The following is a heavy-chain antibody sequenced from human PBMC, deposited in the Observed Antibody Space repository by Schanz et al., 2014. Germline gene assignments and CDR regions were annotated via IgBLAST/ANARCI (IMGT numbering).Heavy chain of an antibody. D-gene: IGHD2-21*01. CDR2: IRYDGINK. V-gene: IGHV3-30*02. CDR3: ARGKAYTAGTPMNWFDP. CDR1: GFTFSTTG. J-gene: IGHJ5*02. Sequence: QVQLVESGGDVVQPGRSLRLSCAASGFTFSTTGMHWVRQAPGKGLVWVTYIRYDGINKYYADSVKGRFTISRDNPKNTLSLQMNSLRVEDTAVYYCARGKAYTAGTPMNWFDPWGQGTLVTVSS.